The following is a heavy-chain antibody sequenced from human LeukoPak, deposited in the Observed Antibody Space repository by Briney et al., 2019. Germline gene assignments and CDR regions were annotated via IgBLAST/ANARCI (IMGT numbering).Heavy chain of an antibody. J-gene: IGHJ6*03. Sequence: PSETLSLTCSVSGGSLSGYYWSWIRQPPGKGLEWIGYIHSSGSTNYNPSLKSRVTISVDTSKNQFSLNLTSVTAADTALYYCARNYYYYYMDVWGKGTTVTVSS. CDR1: GGSLSGYY. CDR3: ARNYYYYYMDV. CDR2: IHSSGST. V-gene: IGHV4-59*08.